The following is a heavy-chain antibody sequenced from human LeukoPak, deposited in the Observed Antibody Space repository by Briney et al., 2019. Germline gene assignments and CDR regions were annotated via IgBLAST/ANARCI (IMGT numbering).Heavy chain of an antibody. CDR1: GYTFTSYG. Sequence: ASVKVSCKASGYTFTSYGISWVRQAPGQGLEWMGRINPNSGGTNYAQKFQGRVTMTRDTSISTAYMELSRLRSDDTAVYYCARGLQKIFWGAFDIWGQGTMVTVSS. D-gene: IGHD3-9*01. CDR2: INPNSGGT. J-gene: IGHJ3*02. V-gene: IGHV1-2*06. CDR3: ARGLQKIFWGAFDI.